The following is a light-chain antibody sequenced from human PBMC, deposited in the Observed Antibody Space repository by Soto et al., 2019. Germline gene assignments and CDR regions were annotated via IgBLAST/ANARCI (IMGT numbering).Light chain of an antibody. CDR2: DAS. CDR1: QSVSSY. J-gene: IGKJ5*01. V-gene: IGKV3-11*01. Sequence: IVMTQSAATVSVSPGERATLSCRASQSVSSYLAWYQQKPGQAPRLLIYDASNRATGIPARFSGSGSGTDFTLTISSLEPEDFAVYYCQQRSNWPITFGQGTRLEIK. CDR3: QQRSNWPIT.